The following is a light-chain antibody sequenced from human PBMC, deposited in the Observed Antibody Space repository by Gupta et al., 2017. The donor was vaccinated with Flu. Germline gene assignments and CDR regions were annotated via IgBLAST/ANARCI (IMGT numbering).Light chain of an antibody. V-gene: IGKV3-15*01. CDR3: QQYNNGPYT. CDR1: QSIKNT. CDR2: GAS. Sequence: VMTTSPATLSVSPGERVTLSCRASQSIKNTVAWHQQKPGQAPILLIYGASTRPTGIPARFSGSGSGTEFTLTISRPQSEDIAVYYCQQYNNGPYTFGQGTKLEI. J-gene: IGKJ2*01.